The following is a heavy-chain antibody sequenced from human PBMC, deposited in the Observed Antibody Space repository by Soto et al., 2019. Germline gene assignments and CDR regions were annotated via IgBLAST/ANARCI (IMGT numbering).Heavy chain of an antibody. CDR3: ARAMAATTPFDY. V-gene: IGHV3-33*01. J-gene: IGHJ4*02. D-gene: IGHD1-26*01. CDR1: GFIFSSYG. Sequence: QVQLVESGGGVVQPGRSLRLSCAASGFIFSSYGTHWVRQAPGKGLEWVAVIWFDGSNEYYADSVKGRFTISRDNSKNTLHLQMNSLRADDTAVYYCARAMAATTPFDYWGQGTVVTVSS. CDR2: IWFDGSNE.